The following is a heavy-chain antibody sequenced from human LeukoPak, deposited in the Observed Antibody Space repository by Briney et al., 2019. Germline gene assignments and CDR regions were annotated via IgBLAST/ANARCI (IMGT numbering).Heavy chain of an antibody. CDR1: GFTFSNYI. D-gene: IGHD2-15*01. CDR2: ILENESNQ. J-gene: IGHJ4*02. CDR3: AKEDCSAGGCYYSYFDS. V-gene: IGHV3-30*04. Sequence: GGSLRLSCAASGFTFSNYIMHWVRQAPGKGLDGVAVILENESNQYYADSVKGRFTISRDNSKNTLYLQMNSLRAEDTAVYYCAKEDCSAGGCYYSYFDSWGQGVLVTVSS.